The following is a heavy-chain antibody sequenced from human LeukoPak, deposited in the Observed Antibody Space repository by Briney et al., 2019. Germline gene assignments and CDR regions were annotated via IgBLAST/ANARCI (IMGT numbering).Heavy chain of an antibody. CDR2: ISGSGGST. CDR1: GFTFSSYA. CDR3: AKDQTRRVVEYFQH. Sequence: GGSLRHSCAASGFTFSSYAMSWVRQAPGKGLEWVSAISGSGGSTYYADSVKGRFTISRDNSKNTLYLQMNSLRAEDTAVYYCAKDQTRRVVEYFQHWGQGTLVTVSS. V-gene: IGHV3-23*01. D-gene: IGHD2-15*01. J-gene: IGHJ1*01.